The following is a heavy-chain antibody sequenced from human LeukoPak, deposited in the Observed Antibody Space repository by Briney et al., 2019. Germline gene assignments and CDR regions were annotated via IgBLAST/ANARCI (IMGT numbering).Heavy chain of an antibody. CDR1: GGSISSYY. Sequence: ASETLSLTCTVSGGSISSYYWSWIRQPAGKGLEWIGRIYTSGSTNYNPSLKSRVTMSVDTSKNQFSLKLSSVTAADTAVYYCARDCSWGCGYDSAFDYWGQGTLVTVSS. J-gene: IGHJ4*02. V-gene: IGHV4-4*07. CDR3: ARDCSWGCGYDSAFDY. CDR2: IYTSGST. D-gene: IGHD5-12*01.